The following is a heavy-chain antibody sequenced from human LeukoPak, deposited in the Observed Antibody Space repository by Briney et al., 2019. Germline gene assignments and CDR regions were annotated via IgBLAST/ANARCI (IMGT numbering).Heavy chain of an antibody. CDR3: ANFEGSSQAFHI. Sequence: GGSLRLSCVASGFTFTNYGMHWVRQAPGKGLEWVAAILYDGSKKYYADSVKGRFSIYRDNSNYTLYLQMNSLRAEDTAVYYCANFEGSSQAFHIWGQGTLVTVSS. V-gene: IGHV3-30*18. D-gene: IGHD6-13*01. J-gene: IGHJ3*02. CDR2: ILYDGSKK. CDR1: GFTFTNYG.